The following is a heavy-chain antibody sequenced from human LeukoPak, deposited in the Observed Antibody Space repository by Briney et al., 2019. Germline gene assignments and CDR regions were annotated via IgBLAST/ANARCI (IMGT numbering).Heavy chain of an antibody. V-gene: IGHV5-51*01. J-gene: IGHJ6*02. CDR2: IYPGDSDT. CDR1: GYSFTSYW. CDR3: ARHYDSFYYGMDV. D-gene: IGHD3-22*01. Sequence: PGESLKISCKGSGYSFTSYWIGWVRQMPGKGLEWMGIIYPGDSDTRYSPSFQGQVTISADKSISTAYLQWSSLKASDTARYYCARHYDSFYYGMDVWGQGTTVTVSS.